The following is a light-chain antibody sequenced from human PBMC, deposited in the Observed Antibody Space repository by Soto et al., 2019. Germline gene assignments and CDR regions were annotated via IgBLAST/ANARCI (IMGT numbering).Light chain of an antibody. J-gene: IGLJ3*02. CDR3: SSYAGSNNRV. CDR1: SSDVGNYKY. CDR2: EVS. Sequence: QSALTQAPSASGSPGQSVTISCTGTSSDVGNYKYVSWYQQHPGKAPKLMIYEVSKRPSGVPDRFSGSKSGNTASLTVSGLRPEDEAEYYCSSYAGSNNRVFGGGTKLTVL. V-gene: IGLV2-8*01.